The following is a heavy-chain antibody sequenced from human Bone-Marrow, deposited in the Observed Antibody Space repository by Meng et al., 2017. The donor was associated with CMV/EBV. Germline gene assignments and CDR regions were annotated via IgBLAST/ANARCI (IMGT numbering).Heavy chain of an antibody. CDR1: GYPFTGYY. CDR3: ARDRGPGGDFWSGYYSYYYYGMDV. J-gene: IGHJ6*02. Sequence: ASVKVSGKASGYPFTGYYMHWVRQAPGQGLEWMGWIDPNGGGTNYAQKFQGRITMTSDTSIRTAYMDLSSLRSDDTAVYYCARDRGPGGDFWSGYYSYYYYGMDVWGQGTTVTVSS. D-gene: IGHD3-3*01. CDR2: IDPNGGGT. V-gene: IGHV1-2*02.